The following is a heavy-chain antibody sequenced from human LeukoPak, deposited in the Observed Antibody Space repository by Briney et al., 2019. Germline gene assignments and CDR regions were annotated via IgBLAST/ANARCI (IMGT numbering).Heavy chain of an antibody. CDR1: GGSISGYY. D-gene: IGHD3-22*01. Sequence: SETLSLTCTVSGGSISGYYWTWIRQPPGKGLEWIGEINHSGSTNYNPSLKSRVTISVDTSRNQFSLKLSSVTAADTAVYYCARGPATYYYDNSGYYFFDYWGQGTLVTVSS. CDR2: INHSGST. J-gene: IGHJ4*02. CDR3: ARGPATYYYDNSGYYFFDY. V-gene: IGHV4-34*01.